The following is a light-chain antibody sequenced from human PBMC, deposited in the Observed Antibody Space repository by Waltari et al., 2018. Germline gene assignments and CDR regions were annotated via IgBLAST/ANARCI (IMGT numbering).Light chain of an antibody. J-gene: IGLJ1*01. CDR2: EVS. Sequence: QSALTQPPSASGSPGQSVTISCTGTSRDIGASNYVSWYQQHPGKAPKRMIYEVSKRPSGVPDRFSGSKSGNTASLTVSGLQAEDEADYYCSSYAGSNNYVFGTGTKVTVL. CDR1: SRDIGASNY. V-gene: IGLV2-8*01. CDR3: SSYAGSNNYV.